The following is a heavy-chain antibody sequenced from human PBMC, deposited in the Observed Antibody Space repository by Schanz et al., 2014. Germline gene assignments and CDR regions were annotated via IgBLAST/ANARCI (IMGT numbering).Heavy chain of an antibody. V-gene: IGHV3-48*01. CDR2: ITYNGGTI. CDR3: ARDRRNADLDY. CDR1: GFTFSSHW. D-gene: IGHD1-1*01. J-gene: IGHJ4*02. Sequence: EVQLLESGGGLVQPGGSLRLSCAASGFTFSSHWMHWVRQDPGKGLEWISYITYNGGTIYYADSVKGRFTISRDNAKNSLYLEMNSLRAEDTALYYCARDRRNADLDYWGQGTLVTGSS.